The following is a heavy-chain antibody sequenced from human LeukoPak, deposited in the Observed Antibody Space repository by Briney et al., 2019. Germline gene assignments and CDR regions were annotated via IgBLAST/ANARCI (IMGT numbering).Heavy chain of an antibody. J-gene: IGHJ5*02. CDR3: ARLTPNYYYSSGYNVS. V-gene: IGHV5-51*01. D-gene: IGHD3-22*01. CDR1: GYSLTSYW. CDR2: IYPGDSDT. Sequence: GDSLKISCKGSGYSLTSYWIGWVRQMPGKGLEWMGSIYPGDSDTRYSPSFQGQATISANKSISTAYLQWSSLNPSDSPWHNFARLTPNYYYSSGYNVSWGQGTLVTVS.